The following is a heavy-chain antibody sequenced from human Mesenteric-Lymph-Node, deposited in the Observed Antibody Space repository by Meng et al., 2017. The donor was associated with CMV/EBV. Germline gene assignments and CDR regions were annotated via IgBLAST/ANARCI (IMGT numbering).Heavy chain of an antibody. J-gene: IGHJ4*01. V-gene: IGHV6-1*01. CDR3: AYFGDLPPLW. D-gene: IGHD3-16*01. CDR1: GDSISSNNAA. CDR2: TYYRSEYYN. Sequence: QIPPPLSRPGQVKVSPTLSDTYTIYGDSISSNNAAWNWHRQSPSRGLEWQGRTYYRSEYYNDYAVSVKSRISVNLDTSKNQLSLHLDFVAPEDTAVYYCAYFGDLPPLWWGHGTLVTVSS.